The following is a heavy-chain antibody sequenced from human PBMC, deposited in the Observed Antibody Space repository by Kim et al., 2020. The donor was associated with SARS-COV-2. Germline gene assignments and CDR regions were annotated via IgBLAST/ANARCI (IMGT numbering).Heavy chain of an antibody. D-gene: IGHD2-15*01. J-gene: IGHJ4*02. V-gene: IGHV1-18*01. CDR3: ARDPLPYGSGGSCPDY. CDR1: GYTFTSYG. CDR2: ISAYNGNT. Sequence: ASVKVSCKASGYTFTSYGISWVRQAPGQGLEWMGWISAYNGNTNYAQKLQGRVTMTTDTSTSTAYMELRSLRSDDTAVYYCARDPLPYGSGGSCPDYWGQGTLVTVSS.